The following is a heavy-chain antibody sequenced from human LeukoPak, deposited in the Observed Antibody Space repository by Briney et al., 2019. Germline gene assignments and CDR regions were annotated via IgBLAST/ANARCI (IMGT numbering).Heavy chain of an antibody. Sequence: SETLSLICTVSGGSISSYYWSWIRQPAGKGLEWIGRIYTSGSTNYNPSLKSRVTMSVDTSKNQFSLKLSSVTAADTAVYYCARSGGSYGDYYFDYWGQGTLVTVSS. CDR2: IYTSGST. CDR1: GGSISSYY. D-gene: IGHD1-26*01. J-gene: IGHJ4*02. V-gene: IGHV4-4*07. CDR3: ARSGGSYGDYYFDY.